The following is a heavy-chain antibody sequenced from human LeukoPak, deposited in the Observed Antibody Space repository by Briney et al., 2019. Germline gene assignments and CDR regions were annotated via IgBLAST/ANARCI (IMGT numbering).Heavy chain of an antibody. Sequence: ASVKVSCKASGYTFTSYDINWVRQATGQGLEWMGWMNPNSGNTGYAQKFQGRVTMTRNTSISTAYMELSSLRSEDTAVYYCARDPVIRGGFYMDVWGKGTTVTVSS. V-gene: IGHV1-8*01. CDR3: ARDPVIRGGFYMDV. CDR1: GYTFTSYD. J-gene: IGHJ6*03. CDR2: MNPNSGNT. D-gene: IGHD3-22*01.